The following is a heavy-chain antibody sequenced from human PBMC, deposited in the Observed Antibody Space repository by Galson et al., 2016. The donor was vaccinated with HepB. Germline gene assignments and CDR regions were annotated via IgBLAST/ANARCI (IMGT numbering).Heavy chain of an antibody. CDR3: AKLTENSYDSSGYFDY. Sequence: SVKVSCKASGYTFTTYGISWVRQAPGQGLEWMGWISAYNGDTNYDQKLQGRVTMTTDTSTSTAYMELRSRRSDDTAVYYCAKLTENSYDSSGYFDYWGQGTLVTVSS. CDR1: GYTFTTYG. CDR2: ISAYNGDT. D-gene: IGHD3-22*01. V-gene: IGHV1-18*01. J-gene: IGHJ4*02.